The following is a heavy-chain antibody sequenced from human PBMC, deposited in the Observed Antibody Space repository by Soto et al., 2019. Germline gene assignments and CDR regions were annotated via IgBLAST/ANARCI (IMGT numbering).Heavy chain of an antibody. Sequence: QLQLQESGPGLVKPSETLSLTCTVSGGSISSSSYYWGWMRQPPGKGLEWIGSIYYSGSTYYNPSLKSRVTISVDTSKNQFSLKLSSVTAADTAVYYFARLVVRGVSYYGMDVWGQGTTVTVSS. V-gene: IGHV4-39*01. CDR1: GGSISSSSYY. CDR2: IYYSGST. D-gene: IGHD3-10*02. CDR3: ARLVVRGVSYYGMDV. J-gene: IGHJ6*02.